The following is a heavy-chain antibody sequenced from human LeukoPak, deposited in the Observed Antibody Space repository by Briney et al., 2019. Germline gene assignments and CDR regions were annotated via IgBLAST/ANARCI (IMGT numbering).Heavy chain of an antibody. D-gene: IGHD6-19*01. CDR2: ISWNSGSI. Sequence: PGRSLRLSCAASGFTFDDYAMHWVRQAPGKGLEWVSGISWNSGSIGYADSVKGRFTISRDNAKNSLYLQMNSLRAEDTALYYCAKEVSSGWSNDAFDIWGQGTMVTVSS. CDR1: GFTFDDYA. J-gene: IGHJ3*02. CDR3: AKEVSSGWSNDAFDI. V-gene: IGHV3-9*01.